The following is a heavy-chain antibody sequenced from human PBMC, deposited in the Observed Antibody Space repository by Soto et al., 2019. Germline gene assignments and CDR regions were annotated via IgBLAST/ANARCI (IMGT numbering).Heavy chain of an antibody. Sequence: SETLSLTCSVSGGSISSYYWSWIRQPPGKGLEWIGYIYYSGSTTYNPSLKSRVTISLDTSKNQFSLKLSSVTAADTAVYYCARESRPTYDILTGYPLDYYYYGMDVWGQGTTVTVSS. V-gene: IGHV4-59*01. CDR2: IYYSGST. CDR3: ARESRPTYDILTGYPLDYYYYGMDV. CDR1: GGSISSYY. J-gene: IGHJ6*02. D-gene: IGHD3-9*01.